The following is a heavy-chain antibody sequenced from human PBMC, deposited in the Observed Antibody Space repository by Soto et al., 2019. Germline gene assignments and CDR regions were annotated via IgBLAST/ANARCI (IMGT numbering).Heavy chain of an antibody. CDR3: ARDPLRYYYDSSGYPTFDY. CDR1: GFTISSYE. CDR2: ISSSGSTI. V-gene: IGHV3-48*03. Sequence: PGGSLRLSCAASGFTISSYEMNWVRQAPGKGLEWVSYISSSGSTIYYADSVKGRFTISRDNAKNSLYLQMNSLRAEDTTVYYCARDPLRYYYDSSGYPTFDYWGQGTLVTVSS. J-gene: IGHJ4*02. D-gene: IGHD3-22*01.